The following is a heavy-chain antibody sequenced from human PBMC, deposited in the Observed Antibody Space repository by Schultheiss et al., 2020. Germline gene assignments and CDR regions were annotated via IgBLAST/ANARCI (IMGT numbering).Heavy chain of an antibody. Sequence: GESLKISCAASQFTFSSHPMHWVRQAPGKGLEWVAVISYDGSNKYYADSVKGRFTISRDNAKNSLYLQMNSLRDEDTALYYCARDPRFSSSSWTPRAYYYFGMDVWGQRATVTVSS. V-gene: IGHV3-30*04. D-gene: IGHD6-13*01. CDR1: QFTFSSHP. J-gene: IGHJ6*02. CDR3: ARDPRFSSSSWTPRAYYYFGMDV. CDR2: ISYDGSNK.